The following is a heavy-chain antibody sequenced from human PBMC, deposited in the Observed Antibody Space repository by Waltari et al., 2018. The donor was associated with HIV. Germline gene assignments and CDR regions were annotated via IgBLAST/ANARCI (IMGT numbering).Heavy chain of an antibody. CDR3: ARSPGRTSDFDY. D-gene: IGHD1-1*01. J-gene: IGHJ4*02. Sequence: QVQLQQSGPGLVIPSQTLSLTCAIPADSVSTKNGAWNWIRKSPSRGLEWLGRTYYRSKWYNDYAASVKSRISINPDTSKNQFSLHLNSVTPEDTAVYYCARSPGRTSDFDYWGQGTLVTVSS. V-gene: IGHV6-1*01. CDR1: ADSVSTKNGA. CDR2: TYYRSKWYN.